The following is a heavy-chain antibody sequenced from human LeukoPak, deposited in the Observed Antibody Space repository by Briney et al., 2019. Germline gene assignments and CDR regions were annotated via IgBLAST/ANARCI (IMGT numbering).Heavy chain of an antibody. CDR3: AKDYGSGSYSTNWFDP. CDR1: GFTFSSCG. CDR2: VSYDGSNK. J-gene: IGHJ5*02. V-gene: IGHV3-30*19. Sequence: PGRSLRLSCAASGFTFSSCGMHWVRQAPGKGLEWVAVVSYDGSNKYYADSVRGRFTISRDNSKNTLYLQMNSLRGEDTAVYYCAKDYGSGSYSTNWFDPWGQGTLVTVSS. D-gene: IGHD3-10*01.